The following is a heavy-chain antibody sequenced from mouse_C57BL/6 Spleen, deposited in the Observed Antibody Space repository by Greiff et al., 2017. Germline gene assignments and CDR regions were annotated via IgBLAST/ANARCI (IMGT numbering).Heavy chain of an antibody. J-gene: IGHJ1*03. V-gene: IGHV1-19*01. Sequence: VQLQQSGPVLVKPGASVKMSCKASGYTFTDYYMNWVKQSHGKSLEWIGVINPYNGGTSYNQKFKGKATLTVDKASSTAYMELNSLTSEDSAVYYCARGGTWRYFDVWGTGTTVTVSS. CDR2: INPYNGGT. CDR3: ARGGTWRYFDV. CDR1: GYTFTDYY. D-gene: IGHD3-3*01.